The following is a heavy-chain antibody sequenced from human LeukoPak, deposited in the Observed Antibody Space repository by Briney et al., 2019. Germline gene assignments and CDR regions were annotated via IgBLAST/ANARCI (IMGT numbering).Heavy chain of an antibody. CDR3: ARDGRGYSYGTDY. CDR1: GFTFSSSS. J-gene: IGHJ4*02. CDR2: IWYDGSNK. Sequence: GGSLRLSCTASGFTFSSSSVNGVRQAPGKGLEGVAVIWYDGSNKYYADSVKGRFTISRDNSKTTLYLQMNSLRAEDTAVYYCARDGRGYSYGTDYWGQGTLVTVSS. V-gene: IGHV3-33*08. D-gene: IGHD5-18*01.